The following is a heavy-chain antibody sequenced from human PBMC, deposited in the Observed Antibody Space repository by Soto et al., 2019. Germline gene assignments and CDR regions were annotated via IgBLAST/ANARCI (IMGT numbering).Heavy chain of an antibody. CDR3: ARDLVGANWFDP. J-gene: IGHJ5*02. CDR1: GFTFSSYA. Sequence: HPGGSLRLSCAASGFTFSSYAMHWVRQAPGKGLEWVAVISYDGSNKYYADSVKGRFTISRDNSKNTLYLQMNSLRAEDTAVYYCARDLVGANWFDPWGQGTLVTVSS. CDR2: ISYDGSNK. D-gene: IGHD1-26*01. V-gene: IGHV3-30-3*01.